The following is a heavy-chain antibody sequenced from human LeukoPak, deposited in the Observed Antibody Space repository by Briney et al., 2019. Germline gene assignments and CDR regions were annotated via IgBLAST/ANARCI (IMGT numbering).Heavy chain of an antibody. CDR2: IWYDGSNK. Sequence: GRSLRLSCAAFGFTFSNHGMHWVRQAPGKGPEWVALIWYDGSNKYYGDSVKGRFTISRDNSKNTVYLQMNSLRAEDTGVYYCARDRLEAVTDDDYFDYWGQGTLVTVSS. V-gene: IGHV3-33*01. CDR3: ARDRLEAVTDDDYFDY. J-gene: IGHJ4*02. D-gene: IGHD2-21*02. CDR1: GFTFSNHG.